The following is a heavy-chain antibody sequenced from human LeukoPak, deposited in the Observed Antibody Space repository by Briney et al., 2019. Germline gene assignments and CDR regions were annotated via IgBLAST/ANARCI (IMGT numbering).Heavy chain of an antibody. CDR1: GYTFTGYY. D-gene: IGHD2-8*01. Sequence: ASVKVSCKASGYTFTGYYMHWVRQAPGQGLEWMGWINPNSGGTNFAQKFQGRVTMTRDTSISTAYMELSRLRSDDTAVYYCARVVLRVSRDSSHFDYWGQGTLVTVSS. CDR2: INPNSGGT. V-gene: IGHV1-2*02. J-gene: IGHJ4*02. CDR3: ARVVLRVSRDSSHFDY.